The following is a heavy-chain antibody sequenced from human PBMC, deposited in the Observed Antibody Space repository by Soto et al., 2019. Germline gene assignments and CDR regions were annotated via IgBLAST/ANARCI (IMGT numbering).Heavy chain of an antibody. CDR2: IYYRGNT. Sequence: SETLSLTCSVSGDSINSDKNYWGWIRQPPGKGLEWIGSIYYRGNTYYNPSLQTRVTISLDKSKSQFSLKLNSVTAADSAVYFCARLEGLATISYYFDFWGQGALVTVSS. J-gene: IGHJ4*02. CDR3: ARLEGLATISYYFDF. D-gene: IGHD3-9*01. V-gene: IGHV4-39*01. CDR1: GDSINSDKNY.